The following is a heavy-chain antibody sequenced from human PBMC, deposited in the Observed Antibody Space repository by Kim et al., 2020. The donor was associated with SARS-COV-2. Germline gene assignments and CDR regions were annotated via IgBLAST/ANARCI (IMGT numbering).Heavy chain of an antibody. J-gene: IGHJ3*01. D-gene: IGHD2-15*01. Sequence: NYNLPLKNRITLSVDTSKKQFSLKVTSVTAADTAMYYCARQVVSAWFNFDLWGQGTMVTVSS. V-gene: IGHV4-59*08. CDR3: ARQVVSAWFNFDL.